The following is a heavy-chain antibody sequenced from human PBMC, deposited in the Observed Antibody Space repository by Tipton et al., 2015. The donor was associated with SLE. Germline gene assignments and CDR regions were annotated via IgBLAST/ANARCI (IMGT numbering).Heavy chain of an antibody. J-gene: IGHJ4*02. CDR1: GGSISSGGYS. CDR2: IYHSGST. D-gene: IGHD2-15*01. Sequence: TLSLTCAVSGGSISSGGYSWSWIRQPPGKGLEWIGYIYHSGSTYYNPSLKSRVTISVDTSKNQFSLKLSSVTAADTAVYYCARGSGGSSSEDYFDYWGQGTLVTVSS. CDR3: ARGSGGSSSEDYFDY. V-gene: IGHV4-30-2*01.